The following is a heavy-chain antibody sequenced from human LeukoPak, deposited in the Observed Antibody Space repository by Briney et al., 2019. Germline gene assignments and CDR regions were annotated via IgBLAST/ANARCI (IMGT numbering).Heavy chain of an antibody. J-gene: IGHJ4*02. CDR1: GGTFSSYA. Sequence: ASVKVSCKASGGTFSSYAISWVRQAPGQGLEWMGRTIPILGIANYAQKFQGRVTITADKSASTAYMELNSLRSEDTAVYYCASTTDYSNYGGGFYYFDYWGQGTLVTVSS. CDR2: TIPILGIA. D-gene: IGHD4-11*01. CDR3: ASTTDYSNYGGGFYYFDY. V-gene: IGHV1-69*04.